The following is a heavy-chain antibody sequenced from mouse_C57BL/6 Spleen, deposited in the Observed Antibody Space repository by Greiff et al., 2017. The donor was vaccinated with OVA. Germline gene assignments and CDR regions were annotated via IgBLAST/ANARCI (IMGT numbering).Heavy chain of an antibody. CDR3: ARYYGSSYDWYCDV. CDR1: GYSFTSYY. V-gene: IGHV1-66*01. CDR2: IYPGSGNT. Sequence: QVQLQQSGPELVKPGASVKISCKASGYSFTSYYIHWVKQRPGQGLEWIGWIYPGSGNTKYNEKFKGKATLTADTSSSTAYMQLSSLTSEDSAVYYCARYYGSSYDWYCDVWGTGTTVTVSS. J-gene: IGHJ1*03. D-gene: IGHD1-1*01.